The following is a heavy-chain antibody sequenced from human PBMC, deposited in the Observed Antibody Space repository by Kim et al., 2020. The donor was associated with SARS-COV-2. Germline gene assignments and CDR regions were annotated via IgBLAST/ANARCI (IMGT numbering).Heavy chain of an antibody. CDR2: INPNSGGT. Sequence: ASVKVSCKASGYTFTGYYMHWVRQAPGQGLEWMGRINPNSGGTNYAQKFQGRVTMTRDTSISTAYMELSRLRSDDTAVYYCAAPIVVVPAATNYGMDVWGQGTTVTVSS. CDR3: AAPIVVVPAATNYGMDV. J-gene: IGHJ6*02. D-gene: IGHD2-2*01. V-gene: IGHV1-2*06. CDR1: GYTFTGYY.